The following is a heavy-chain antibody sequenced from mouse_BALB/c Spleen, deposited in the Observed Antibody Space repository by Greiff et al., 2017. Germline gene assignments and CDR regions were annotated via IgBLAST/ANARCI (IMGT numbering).Heavy chain of an antibody. J-gene: IGHJ1*01. CDR3: ARSTDV. CDR1: GYTFTSYW. V-gene: IGHV1S41*01. CDR2: IAPGSGST. Sequence: DLVKPGASVKLSCKASGYTFTSYWINWIKQRPGQGLEWIGRIAPGSGSTYYNEMFKGKATLTVDTSSSTAYIQLSSLSSEDSAVYFCARSTDVWGAGTTVTVSS.